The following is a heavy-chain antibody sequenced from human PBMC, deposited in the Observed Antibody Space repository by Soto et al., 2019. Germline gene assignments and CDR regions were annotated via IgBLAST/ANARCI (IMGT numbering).Heavy chain of an antibody. J-gene: IGHJ4*02. V-gene: IGHV1-69*13. D-gene: IGHD3-22*01. CDR3: ASGYYYDSSGYYWYPDY. CDR2: IIPIFGTA. Sequence: GASVKVSCKASGGTFSSYAISWVRQAPGQGLEWMGGIIPIFGTANYAQKFQGRVTITADESTSTAYMELSSLRSEDTAVYYCASGYYYDSSGYYWYPDYWGQGTLVTVSS. CDR1: GGTFSSYA.